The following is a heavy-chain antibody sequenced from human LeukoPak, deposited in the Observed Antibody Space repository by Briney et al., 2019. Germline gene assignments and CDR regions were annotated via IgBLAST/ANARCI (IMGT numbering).Heavy chain of an antibody. CDR1: GYTFTGYY. J-gene: IGHJ4*02. CDR3: ARAGSGSGWYFDY. D-gene: IGHD6-19*01. V-gene: IGHV1-18*04. CDR2: ISPYNGDT. Sequence: ASVKVSCKASGYTFTGYYMHWVRQAPGQGLEWMGWISPYNGDTRYVQKLQGRVTMTTDTSTSTAYMELRRLRFDDTAVYYCARAGSGSGWYFDYWGQGTLVTVSS.